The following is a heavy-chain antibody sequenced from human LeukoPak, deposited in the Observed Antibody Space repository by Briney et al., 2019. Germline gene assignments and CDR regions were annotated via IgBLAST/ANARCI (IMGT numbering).Heavy chain of an antibody. J-gene: IGHJ4*02. D-gene: IGHD2-2*01. Sequence: GGSLRLSCAASGFTFSSYEMNWVRQAPGKGLEWVSSISSSSSYIYYADSVKGRFTIPRDNAKNSLYLQMNSLRAEDTAVYYCARGNYCSSTSCYFHFDYWGQGTLVTVSS. V-gene: IGHV3-21*01. CDR1: GFTFSSYE. CDR2: ISSSSSYI. CDR3: ARGNYCSSTSCYFHFDY.